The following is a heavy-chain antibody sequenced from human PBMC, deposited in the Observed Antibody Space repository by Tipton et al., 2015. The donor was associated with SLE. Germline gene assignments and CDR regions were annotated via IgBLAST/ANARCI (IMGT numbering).Heavy chain of an antibody. CDR1: NGSISSYY. J-gene: IGHJ4*02. V-gene: IGHV4-59*01. CDR3: ARSTTTMNLPRFDF. Sequence: LRLSCTVSNGSISSYYWSWIRQPPGKGLEWLGYISYGNTKYNPSLRSRLTISVDTSKNQFSLRLSSMTAADTAVYFCARSTTTMNLPRFDFWGLGTLVTVSS. D-gene: IGHD4-17*01. CDR2: ISYGNT.